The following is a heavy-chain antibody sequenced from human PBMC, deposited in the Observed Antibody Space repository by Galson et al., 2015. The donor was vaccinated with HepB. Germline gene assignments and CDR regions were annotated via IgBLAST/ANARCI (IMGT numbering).Heavy chain of an antibody. CDR1: GFTFSTYA. Sequence: SLRLSCAASGFTFSTYAMYWVRQAPGKGLEWFSAIPGAGEGTYYAGSVKGRFTIARDNSKNTLYLQKNSLRAEDTAIYYRAKERQHLEPYFFDSWGQGTLVTVSS. D-gene: IGHD5-24*01. CDR3: AKERQHLEPYFFDS. J-gene: IGHJ4*02. V-gene: IGHV3-23*01. CDR2: IPGAGEGT.